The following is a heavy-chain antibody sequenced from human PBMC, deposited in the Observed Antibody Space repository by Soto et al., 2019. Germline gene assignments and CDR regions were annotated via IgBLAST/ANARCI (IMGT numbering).Heavy chain of an antibody. Sequence: QVPLVQSGAEVKKPGASVKVSCKASGYTFTNYAFSWVRQAPGQGLERMGWISAYNGNTNYPQKLQGRVTMTTDTSRRTTYMELRRLKSDATAVNYCAEHLAATGPFDSWGHGTLVTVSS. V-gene: IGHV1-18*01. CDR3: AEHLAATGPFDS. CDR2: ISAYNGNT. CDR1: GYTFTNYA. D-gene: IGHD6-13*01. J-gene: IGHJ4*01.